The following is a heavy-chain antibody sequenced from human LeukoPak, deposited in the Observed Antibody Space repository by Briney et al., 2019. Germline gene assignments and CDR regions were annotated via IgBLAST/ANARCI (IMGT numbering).Heavy chain of an antibody. D-gene: IGHD3-10*01. J-gene: IGHJ4*02. V-gene: IGHV4-4*07. CDR3: ARDRDYYGSGNYGRFDY. CDR2: IYTSGST. Sequence: SETLSLTCTVSGGSISSYCWSWIRQPAGKGLEWIGRIYTSGSTNYNPSLKSRVTMSVDTSKNQFSLKLSSVTAADTAVYYCARDRDYYGSGNYGRFDYWGQGTLVTVSS. CDR1: GGSISSYC.